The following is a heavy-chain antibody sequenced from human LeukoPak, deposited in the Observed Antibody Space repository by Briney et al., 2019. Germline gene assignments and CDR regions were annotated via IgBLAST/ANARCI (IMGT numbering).Heavy chain of an antibody. J-gene: IGHJ4*02. CDR3: AREASGTPGYFDS. Sequence: SETLSLTCAISGGSFCSNSAAWSWIRQSPARGLEWLGRTCYRSKWYNDYAICVNIRITINQDISTNQVFFQMNADALVDKSGYYCAREASGTPGYFDSWGQGTLVTVSS. D-gene: IGHD1/OR15-1a*01. CDR2: TCYRSKWYN. V-gene: IGHV6-1*01. CDR1: GGSFCSNSAA.